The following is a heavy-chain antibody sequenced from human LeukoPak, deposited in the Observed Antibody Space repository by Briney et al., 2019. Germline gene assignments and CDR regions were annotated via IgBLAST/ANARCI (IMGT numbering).Heavy chain of an antibody. D-gene: IGHD3-22*01. Sequence: SETLSLTRAVYGGSFSGYYWSWIRQPPGKGLEWIGEINHSGSTNYNPSLKSRVTISVDTSKNQFPLKLSSVTAADTAVYYCARKDSSGYYHFDYWGQGTLVTVSS. CDR1: GGSFSGYY. CDR3: ARKDSSGYYHFDY. V-gene: IGHV4-34*01. J-gene: IGHJ4*02. CDR2: INHSGST.